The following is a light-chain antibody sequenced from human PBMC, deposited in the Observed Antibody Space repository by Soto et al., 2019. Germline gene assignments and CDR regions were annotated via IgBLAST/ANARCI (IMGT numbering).Light chain of an antibody. V-gene: IGKV1-33*01. Sequence: DIQMTQSPSSLSASVGDRVTITCRASRDISNYLNWYQQKPGKAPKLLIYGASNLETGVPSRFSGSGSGTDFTLTISSLQPEDIATYFCQQNKNVPLTFGGGTKVESK. J-gene: IGKJ4*01. CDR1: RDISNY. CDR2: GAS. CDR3: QQNKNVPLT.